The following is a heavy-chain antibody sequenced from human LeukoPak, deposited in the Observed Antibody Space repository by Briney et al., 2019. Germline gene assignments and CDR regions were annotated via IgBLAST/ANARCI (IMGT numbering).Heavy chain of an antibody. Sequence: GGSLRLSCAASGFTFSSYSMHWVRQAPGKGLEWVSGISTGSTYMIYADSVKGRFTISRDNAKNSLYLQMNSLRAEDTALYYCASRCGGGSCPFDYWGQGTLVTVSS. CDR1: GFTFSSYS. CDR2: ISTGSTYM. V-gene: IGHV3-21*01. J-gene: IGHJ4*02. CDR3: ASRCGGGSCPFDY. D-gene: IGHD2-15*01.